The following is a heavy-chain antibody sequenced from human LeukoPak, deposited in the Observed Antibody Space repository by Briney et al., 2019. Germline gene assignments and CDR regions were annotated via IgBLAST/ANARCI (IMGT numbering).Heavy chain of an antibody. CDR1: GFTFSSYS. Sequence: PGGSLRLSCAASGFTFSSYSMNWVRQAPGKGLEWVANIKQDGSAIYYVGSVRGRFTIFRDNARNSLYLQMNSLRAEDTAVYYCATYSTSSGGLDYWGQGTLVTVSS. J-gene: IGHJ4*02. CDR2: IKQDGSAI. CDR3: ATYSTSSGGLDY. D-gene: IGHD6-6*01. V-gene: IGHV3-7*01.